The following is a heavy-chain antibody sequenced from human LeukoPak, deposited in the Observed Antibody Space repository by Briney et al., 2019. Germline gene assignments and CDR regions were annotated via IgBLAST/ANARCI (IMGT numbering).Heavy chain of an antibody. J-gene: IGHJ4*02. CDR3: ARELVDIVVVVGDMTQPYYFDY. Sequence: SETLSLTCTVSGGSISSSSYYWGWIRQPPGKGLEWIGSIYYSGSTYYNPSLKSRVTISVDTSKNQFSLKLSSVTAADTAVYYCARELVDIVVVVGDMTQPYYFDYWGQGTLVTVSS. D-gene: IGHD2-15*01. V-gene: IGHV4-39*07. CDR1: GGSISSSSYY. CDR2: IYYSGST.